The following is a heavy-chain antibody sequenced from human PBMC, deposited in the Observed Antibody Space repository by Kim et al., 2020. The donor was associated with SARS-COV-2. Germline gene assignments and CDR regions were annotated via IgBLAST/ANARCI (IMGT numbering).Heavy chain of an antibody. D-gene: IGHD2-15*01. CDR3: AREGDLEGWLPEYYYYGMDV. CDR2: IYTSGST. Sequence: SETLSLTCTVSGGSISSYYWSWIRQPAGKGLEWIGRIYTSGSTNYNPSLKSRVTMSVDTSKNQFSLKLSSVTAADTAVYYCAREGDLEGWLPEYYYYGMDVWGQGTTVTVSS. J-gene: IGHJ6*02. V-gene: IGHV4-4*07. CDR1: GGSISSYY.